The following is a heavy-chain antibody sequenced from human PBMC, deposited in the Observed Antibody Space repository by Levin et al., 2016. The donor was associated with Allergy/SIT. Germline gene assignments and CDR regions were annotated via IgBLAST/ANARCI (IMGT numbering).Heavy chain of an antibody. CDR2: LHYGGRT. CDR3: ARHPDSSWYEGSWFDP. J-gene: IGHJ5*02. Sequence: GSLRLSCTVSGGSISGSSYYWGWIRQTPGKGLEWIGSLHYGGRTYHNSSQKNRVTISVDTSRNQFSLRLSSVTAADTAVYYCARHPDSSWYEGSWFDPWGLGTLVTVSS. CDR1: GGSISGSSYY. V-gene: IGHV4-39*01. D-gene: IGHD6-13*01.